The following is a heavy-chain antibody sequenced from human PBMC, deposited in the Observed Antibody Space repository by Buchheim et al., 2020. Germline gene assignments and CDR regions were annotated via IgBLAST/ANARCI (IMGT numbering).Heavy chain of an antibody. D-gene: IGHD3-9*01. Sequence: QVQLVESGGGVVQPGRSLRLSCAASGFTFSSYAMHWVRQAPGKGLEWVAVISYDGSNKYYADSVKGRFTLSRHNYKNTLYLQMNSLRAEDTAVYYCARSPGYYDILTGYLYYGMDVWGQGTT. J-gene: IGHJ6*02. CDR2: ISYDGSNK. V-gene: IGHV3-30*04. CDR3: ARSPGYYDILTGYLYYGMDV. CDR1: GFTFSSYA.